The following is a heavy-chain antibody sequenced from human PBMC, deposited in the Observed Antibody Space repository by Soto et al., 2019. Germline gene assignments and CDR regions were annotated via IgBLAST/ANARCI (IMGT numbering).Heavy chain of an antibody. CDR2: IIPIFGTS. V-gene: IGHV1-69*12. J-gene: IGHJ6*02. Sequence: QVQLVQSGAEVKKPGSSVKVSCKASGGTFDTHAISWVRQAPGQGLEWMGGIIPIFGTSDYTQKFQGRVTMTADESTSTSXMGLRSLRAAGTAVYYCAIRGPDGLGGNYYYAMDVWGQGTTVSVSS. D-gene: IGHD1-26*01. CDR3: AIRGPDGLGGNYYYAMDV. CDR1: GGTFDTHA.